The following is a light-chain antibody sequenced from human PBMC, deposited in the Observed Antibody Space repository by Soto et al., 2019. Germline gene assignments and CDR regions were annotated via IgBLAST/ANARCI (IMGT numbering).Light chain of an antibody. CDR1: QSVSSY. J-gene: IGKJ4*01. V-gene: IGKV3-11*01. CDR2: DAS. CDR3: QQRNNWPLT. Sequence: EIVLTQSPGTLSLSPGERATITCRASQSVSSYLAWYQQKPGQAPRLLIYDASNRATGIPARFSGSGSGTDFTLAINSLEPEDLAVYYCQQRNNWPLTFGGGTKVEIK.